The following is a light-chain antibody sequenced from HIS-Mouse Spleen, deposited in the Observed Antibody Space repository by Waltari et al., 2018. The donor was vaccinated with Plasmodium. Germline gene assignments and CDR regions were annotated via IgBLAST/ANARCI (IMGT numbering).Light chain of an antibody. CDR3: QQYNNWSFT. CDR2: GAS. V-gene: IGKV3-15*01. CDR1: HSGSSN. J-gene: IGKJ3*01. Sequence: EIVMTQSPATLSVSPGARATLSCRASHSGSSNLTWYQQKPGQAPRLLIYGASTMATGVPARFSGSGSGTEFTLTISSLQSEDFAVYYCQQYNNWSFTFGPGTKVDIK.